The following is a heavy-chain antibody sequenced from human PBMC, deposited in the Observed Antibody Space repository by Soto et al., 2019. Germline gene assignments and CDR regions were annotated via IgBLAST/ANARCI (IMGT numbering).Heavy chain of an antibody. J-gene: IGHJ4*02. Sequence: QMQLVQSGPEVKKPGTSVKVSCKASGFSFPSSAVEWVRQARGQRLEWIARIVVGRGSTNYAQKFQERLTISRDMSTNTSYMELSSLRSEDTAVYYCAAVPDYYDTSGTYFDYWGQGTLVTVSS. CDR3: AAVPDYYDTSGTYFDY. CDR2: IVVGRGST. D-gene: IGHD3-22*01. CDR1: GFSFPSSA. V-gene: IGHV1-58*01.